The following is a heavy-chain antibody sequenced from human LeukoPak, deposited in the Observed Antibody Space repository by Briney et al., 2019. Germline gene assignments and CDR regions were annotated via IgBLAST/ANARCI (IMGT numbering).Heavy chain of an antibody. CDR3: AKGAGSTWMDV. D-gene: IGHD1-26*01. Sequence: GGSLRLSCAASGFTFSNYAMSWVRQAPGRGLNWVSSINGGGGATVYADSVKGRFTISRDNSKNTLYLQMDSLRAEDTAVYYCAKGAGSTWMDVWGQGTTVIVSS. CDR2: INGGGGAT. V-gene: IGHV3-23*01. CDR1: GFTFSNYA. J-gene: IGHJ6*02.